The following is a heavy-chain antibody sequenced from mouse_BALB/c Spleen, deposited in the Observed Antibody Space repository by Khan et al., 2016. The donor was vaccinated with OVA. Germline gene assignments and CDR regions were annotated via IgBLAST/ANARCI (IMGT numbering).Heavy chain of an antibody. Sequence: VELVESGPGLVAPSQSLSITCTVSGFSLTDHGVSWIRQPPGKGLEWLGVIWGGGSTYYNSVLKSRLSISKDNSKSQVFLKMNSLQTDDTAMYYCAKQIWSPYYGMDYWGQGTSGTVSS. CDR2: IWGGGST. CDR1: GFSLTDHG. CDR3: AKQIWSPYYGMDY. D-gene: IGHD1-1*02. J-gene: IGHJ4*01. V-gene: IGHV2-6-5*01.